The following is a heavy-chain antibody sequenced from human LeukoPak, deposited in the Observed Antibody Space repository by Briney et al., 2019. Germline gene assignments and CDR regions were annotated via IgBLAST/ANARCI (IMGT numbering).Heavy chain of an antibody. J-gene: IGHJ4*02. D-gene: IGHD3-22*01. CDR3: AKDTNYYDSSGYDY. CDR1: GFTVSSNS. Sequence: GGSLRLSCAASGFTVSSNSMTWVRQAPGKGLEWVSVIYSGGDTYYADSVKGRFIISRDYSKNTLYLQMNSLRAEDTAVYYCAKDTNYYDSSGYDYWGQGTLVTVSS. V-gene: IGHV3-66*01. CDR2: IYSGGDT.